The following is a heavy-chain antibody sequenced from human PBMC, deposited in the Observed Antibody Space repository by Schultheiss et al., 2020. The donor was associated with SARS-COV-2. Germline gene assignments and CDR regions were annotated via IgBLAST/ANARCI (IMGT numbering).Heavy chain of an antibody. D-gene: IGHD6-13*01. CDR2: INPNSGGT. Sequence: ASVKVSCKASGYTFTGYYMHWVRQAPGQGLEWMGWINPNSGGTNYAQKFQGRVTMTRDTSISTAYMELSRLRSDDTAVYYCAREVGAAGSTLDAFDIWGQGTMVTVSS. CDR3: AREVGAAGSTLDAFDI. V-gene: IGHV1-2*02. CDR1: GYTFTGYY. J-gene: IGHJ3*02.